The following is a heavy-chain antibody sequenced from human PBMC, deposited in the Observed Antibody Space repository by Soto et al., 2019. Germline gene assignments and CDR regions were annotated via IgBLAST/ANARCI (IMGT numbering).Heavy chain of an antibody. CDR1: GFTFSSYS. CDR2: ISSSSSYI. D-gene: IGHD6-19*01. CDR3: ARVYGYSSGHKEDY. V-gene: IGHV3-21*01. Sequence: GGSLRLSCAASGFTFSSYSMNWVHQAPGKGLEWVSSISSSSSYIYYADSVKGRFTISRDNAKNSLYLQMNSLRAEDTAVYYCARVYGYSSGHKEDYWGQGTLVTVPQ. J-gene: IGHJ4*02.